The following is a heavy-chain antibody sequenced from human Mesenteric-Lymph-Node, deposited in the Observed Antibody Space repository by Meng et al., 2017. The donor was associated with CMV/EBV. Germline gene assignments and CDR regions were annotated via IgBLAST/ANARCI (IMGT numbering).Heavy chain of an antibody. V-gene: IGHV3-21*05. Sequence: ESLKISCAASGFTFSSYSMNWVRQAPGKGLEWVSYIDTGGGYTAYADSVKGRFTISRDNTKNSLYLQMDSLRAEDTAVYYCARSTVPYATYYGMDVWGQGTTVTVSS. D-gene: IGHD4-17*01. CDR2: IDTGGGYT. J-gene: IGHJ6*02. CDR1: GFTFSSYS. CDR3: ARSTVPYATYYGMDV.